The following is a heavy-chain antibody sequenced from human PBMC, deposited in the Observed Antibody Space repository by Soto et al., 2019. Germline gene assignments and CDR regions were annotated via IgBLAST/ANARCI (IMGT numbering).Heavy chain of an antibody. D-gene: IGHD6-13*01. Sequence: QVQLVQSGAEVKKPGSSVKVSCKASGGTFSSYTISWVRQAPGQGLEWMGRIIPILGIANYAQKFQGRVTITADKSTSTAYMELSSLRSEDTAVYYCARPESQQLDGEAFDIWGQGTMVTVSS. CDR3: ARPESQQLDGEAFDI. CDR2: IIPILGIA. V-gene: IGHV1-69*02. CDR1: GGTFSSYT. J-gene: IGHJ3*02.